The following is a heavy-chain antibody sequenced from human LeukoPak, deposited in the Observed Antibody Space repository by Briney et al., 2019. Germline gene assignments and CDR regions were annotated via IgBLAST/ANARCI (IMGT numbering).Heavy chain of an antibody. CDR3: VRRAAVRGMDF. CDR1: GFIFDTHT. Sequence: PGGSQRLSCTASGFIFDTHTLTWVRQAPGKGLEWVASISGSGDSTNYGDSVKGRFTISRDNFKRTVHLEMSNLRADDTAMYYCVRRAAVRGMDFWGLGTTVIVSS. V-gene: IGHV3-23*01. CDR2: ISGSGDST. J-gene: IGHJ6*02. D-gene: IGHD1-14*01.